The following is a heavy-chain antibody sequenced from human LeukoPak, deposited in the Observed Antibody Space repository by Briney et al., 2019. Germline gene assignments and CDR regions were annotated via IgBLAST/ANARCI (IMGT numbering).Heavy chain of an antibody. Sequence: GRSLRLSCAASGFTFFSYPMNSARQAPGEGLEWVSAISGSGGTTYYADSVKGRLTTSRDNPKHTLYLEMNSLRAEDTGVYYCARDGEPRLDWYFDLWGGGTLVTVSS. CDR3: ARDGEPRLDWYFDL. CDR1: GFTFFSYP. D-gene: IGHD2-21*01. J-gene: IGHJ2*01. V-gene: IGHV3-23*01. CDR2: ISGSGGTT.